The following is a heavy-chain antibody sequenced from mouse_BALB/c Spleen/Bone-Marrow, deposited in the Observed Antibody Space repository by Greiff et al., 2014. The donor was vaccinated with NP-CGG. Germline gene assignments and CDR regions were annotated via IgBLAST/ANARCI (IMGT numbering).Heavy chain of an antibody. CDR2: INSNGGST. V-gene: IGHV5-6-3*01. CDR3: ARDYYGSSYAMDY. J-gene: IGHJ4*01. D-gene: IGHD1-1*01. CDR1: GFTFSSYG. Sequence: DVKLQESGGGLVQPRGSLKLSCAASGFTFSSYGMSWVRQTPDKRLELVATINSNGGSTYYPDSVKGRFTISRDNAKNTLYLQMSSLKSEDTAMYYCARDYYGSSYAMDYWVKEPQSPSPQ.